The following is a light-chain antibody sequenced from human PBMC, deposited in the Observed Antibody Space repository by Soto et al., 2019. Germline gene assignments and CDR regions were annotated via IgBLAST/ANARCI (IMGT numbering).Light chain of an antibody. CDR2: DVS. CDR1: SSDVGGYNY. Sequence: QSVLTQPASVSGSPGQSITISCTGTSSDVGGYNYVSWCQQHPGKAPKLMIYDVSNRPSGVSNRFSGSKSGNTASLTISGLQAEDEADYYCSSYTSSCTLYVFGTGTKVTVL. CDR3: SSYTSSCTLYV. J-gene: IGLJ1*01. V-gene: IGLV2-14*01.